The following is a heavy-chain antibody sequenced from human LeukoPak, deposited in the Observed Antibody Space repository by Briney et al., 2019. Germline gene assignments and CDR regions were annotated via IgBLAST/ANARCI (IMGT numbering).Heavy chain of an antibody. J-gene: IGHJ4*02. CDR1: GGTFSSYA. D-gene: IGHD1-1*01. CDR3: ARGAWNALPYYFDY. CDR2: IIPIFGTA. Sequence: SVNVSFKASGGTFSSYAISWVRQAPGQGLEWMGGIIPIFGTANYAQKFQGRVTITTDESTSTAYMELSSLRSEDTAVYYCARGAWNALPYYFDYWGQGTLVTVSS. V-gene: IGHV1-69*05.